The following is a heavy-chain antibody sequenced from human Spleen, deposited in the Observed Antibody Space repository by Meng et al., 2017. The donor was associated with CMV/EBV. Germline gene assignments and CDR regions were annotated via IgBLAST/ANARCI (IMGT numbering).Heavy chain of an antibody. Sequence: SETLSLTCTVSGGSIYSYYWSWIRQSPGKGLEWLGYIFHSGSPNYNPSLMGRVTISLDTSENQFSLRLSSVTATDTGVYYCARGHIFCTNDVCYGSAYYFDYWGQGTLVTVSS. CDR1: GGSIYSYY. D-gene: IGHD2-8*01. J-gene: IGHJ4*02. CDR3: ARGHIFCTNDVCYGSAYYFDY. V-gene: IGHV4-59*13. CDR2: IFHSGSP.